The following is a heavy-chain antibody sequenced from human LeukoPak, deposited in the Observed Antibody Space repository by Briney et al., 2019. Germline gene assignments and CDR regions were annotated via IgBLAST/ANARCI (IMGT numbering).Heavy chain of an antibody. Sequence: SETLSLTCAVYGGSFSGYYWTWIRQTPGKGLEWIGEMNPSGSTNYNPSLKSRVTITVDTSTNKFSLKLSSVTAADTAVYYCARGRQDVTMIVVVMTAVSYYLDVWGKGTTVTVS. D-gene: IGHD3-22*01. V-gene: IGHV4-34*01. CDR2: MNPSGST. CDR3: ARGRQDVTMIVVVMTAVSYYLDV. CDR1: GGSFSGYY. J-gene: IGHJ6*03.